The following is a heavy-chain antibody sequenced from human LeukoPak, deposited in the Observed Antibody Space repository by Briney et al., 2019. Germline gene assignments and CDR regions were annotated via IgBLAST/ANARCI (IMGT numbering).Heavy chain of an antibody. CDR1: GGSISSSSYY. CDR2: INHSGST. V-gene: IGHV4-39*07. Sequence: SETLSLTCTVSGGSISSSSYYWGWIRQPPGKGLEWIGEINHSGSTNYNPSLKSRVTISVDTSKNQFSLKLSSVTAADTAVYYCAREKYNSSSSGGLDYWGQGTLVTVSS. CDR3: AREKYNSSSSGGLDY. D-gene: IGHD6-6*01. J-gene: IGHJ4*02.